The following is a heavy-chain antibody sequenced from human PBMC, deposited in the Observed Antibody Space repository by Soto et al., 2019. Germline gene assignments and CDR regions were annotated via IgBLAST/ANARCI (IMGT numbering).Heavy chain of an antibody. V-gene: IGHV4-59*01. Sequence: SETLSVTCTVSGGSISSYYWSWIRQPPGKGLEWIGYIYYSGSTNYNPSLKSRVTISVDTSKNQFSLKLSSVTAADTAVYYCARVVYGYFQHWGQGTLVTVSS. D-gene: IGHD3-16*01. CDR3: ARVVYGYFQH. CDR1: GGSISSYY. J-gene: IGHJ1*01. CDR2: IYYSGST.